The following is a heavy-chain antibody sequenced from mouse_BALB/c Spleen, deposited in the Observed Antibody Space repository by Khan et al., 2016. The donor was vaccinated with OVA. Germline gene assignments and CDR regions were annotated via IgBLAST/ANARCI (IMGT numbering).Heavy chain of an antibody. V-gene: IGHV1S135*01. CDR2: IDPYNGVT. CDR1: GYAFTTYN. Sequence: EVELVESGPELVRPGASVKVSCKASGYAFTTYNMYWVKQSHGKSLEWIGYIDPYNGVTNYNQNFKDKATLTVDKSSSAAYMHLDSLTSEDSAVYFCARSSDGYYPLAYWGQGTLVTVSA. D-gene: IGHD2-3*01. CDR3: ARSSDGYYPLAY. J-gene: IGHJ3*01.